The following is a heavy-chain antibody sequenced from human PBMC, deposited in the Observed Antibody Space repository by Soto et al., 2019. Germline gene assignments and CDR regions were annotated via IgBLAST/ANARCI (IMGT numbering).Heavy chain of an antibody. CDR3: ARSDYGDYGRTYYYYGMDV. V-gene: IGHV1-3*01. CDR1: GYTFTSYA. CDR2: INAGNGNT. Sequence: ASVKVSCKASGYTFTSYAMHWVRQAPGQRLEWMGWINAGNGNTKYSQKFQGRVTITGDTSASTAYMELSSLRSEDTAVYYCARSDYGDYGRTYYYYGMDVWGQGTTVTVS. J-gene: IGHJ6*02. D-gene: IGHD4-17*01.